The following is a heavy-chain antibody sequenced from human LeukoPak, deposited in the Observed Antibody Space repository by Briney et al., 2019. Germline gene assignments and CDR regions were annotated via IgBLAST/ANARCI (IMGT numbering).Heavy chain of an antibody. Sequence: GGSLRLSCAASGFTFSSYAMSWVRQAPGKGLEWVSAISGSGGSTYYADSVKGRFTVSRDNSKNTLYLQMNSLRAEDTAVYYCAKDFSSMQSFDYWGQGTLVTVSS. J-gene: IGHJ4*02. CDR3: AKDFSSMQSFDY. CDR1: GFTFSSYA. CDR2: ISGSGGST. D-gene: IGHD2/OR15-2a*01. V-gene: IGHV3-23*01.